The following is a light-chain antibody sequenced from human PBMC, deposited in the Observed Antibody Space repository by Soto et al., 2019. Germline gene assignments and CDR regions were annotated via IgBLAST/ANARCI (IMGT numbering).Light chain of an antibody. Sequence: QSVLTQPPSASGTPGQRVTISCSGSGSSIGTNTVNWYRQLPGTAPKLLIYGNNQRPSGVPDRFSGSKSGTSASLAISGLQSEDEAEYYCAAWGGSLNNVLFGGGTKVTVL. V-gene: IGLV1-44*01. CDR3: AAWGGSLNNVL. J-gene: IGLJ2*01. CDR1: GSSIGTNT. CDR2: GNN.